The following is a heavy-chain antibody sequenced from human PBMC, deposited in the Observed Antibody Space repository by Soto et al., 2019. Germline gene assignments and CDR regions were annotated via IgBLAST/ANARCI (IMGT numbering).Heavy chain of an antibody. V-gene: IGHV1-69*01. CDR2: IIPIFGTA. CDR3: ARGTAHYYDSSGYYHDY. J-gene: IGHJ4*02. D-gene: IGHD3-22*01. CDR1: GGTFSSYA. Sequence: QVQLVQSGAEVKKPGSSVKVSCKASGGTFSSYAISWVRQAPGQGLEWMGGIIPIFGTANYAQKFQGRVTITEDESTSTAYMELSSLRSEDTAVYYCARGTAHYYDSSGYYHDYWGQGTLVTVSS.